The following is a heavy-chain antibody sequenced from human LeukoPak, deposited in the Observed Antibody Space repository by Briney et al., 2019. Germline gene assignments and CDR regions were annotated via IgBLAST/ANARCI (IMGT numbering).Heavy chain of an antibody. CDR3: ARAVGATIFNCYYYYYMDV. J-gene: IGHJ6*03. V-gene: IGHV4-59*11. CDR2: VYYSGST. Sequence: SETLSLTCTVSGGSISSHFWSWIRQPPGTGLEWIGYVYYSGSTNYNPSLKSRVTISVDTSKNQFSLKLSSVTAADTAVYYCARAVGATIFNCYYYYYMDVWGKGTTVTVSS. CDR1: GGSISSHF. D-gene: IGHD1-26*01.